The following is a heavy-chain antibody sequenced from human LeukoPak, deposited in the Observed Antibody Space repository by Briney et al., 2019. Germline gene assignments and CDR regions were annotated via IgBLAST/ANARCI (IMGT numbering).Heavy chain of an antibody. Sequence: ASVKVSCKASGYTFTSYDINWVRQATGQGLEWMGWMNPNSGNTGYAQKFQGRVTMARNTSISTAYMELSSLRSEDTAVYYCARGSTLVRYSITMVRGVRYYYMDVWGKGTTVTISS. D-gene: IGHD3-10*01. CDR3: ARGSTLVRYSITMVRGVRYYYMDV. J-gene: IGHJ6*03. V-gene: IGHV1-8*01. CDR2: MNPNSGNT. CDR1: GYTFTSYD.